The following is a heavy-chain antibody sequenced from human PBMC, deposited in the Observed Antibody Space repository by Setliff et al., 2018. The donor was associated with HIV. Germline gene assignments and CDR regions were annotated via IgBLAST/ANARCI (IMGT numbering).Heavy chain of an antibody. D-gene: IGHD3-22*01. J-gene: IGHJ6*03. Sequence: PSETLSLTCAVSGGSVDSRDYYWGWIRQPPGKGLEWIGSIYYSGSTYYNPSLKSRVTISVDTSKNQFSLRLTSVTAADTAVYYCATRGDYKPLYYMDVWG. CDR1: GGSVDSRDYY. V-gene: IGHV4-39*01. CDR3: ATRGDYKPLYYMDV. CDR2: IYYSGST.